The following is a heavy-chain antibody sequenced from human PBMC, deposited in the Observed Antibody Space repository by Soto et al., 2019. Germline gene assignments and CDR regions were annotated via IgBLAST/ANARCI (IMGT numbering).Heavy chain of an antibody. J-gene: IGHJ6*02. Sequence: SETLSLTCAVYGGSFSGYYWSWIRQPPGKGLEWIGEINHSGSTNYNPSLKSRVTISVDTSKNQFSLKLSSVTAADTAVYYCARVVVGLGWNYGMDVWGQGTTVTVSS. CDR3: ARVVVGLGWNYGMDV. CDR1: GGSFSGYY. V-gene: IGHV4-34*01. CDR2: INHSGST. D-gene: IGHD2-2*01.